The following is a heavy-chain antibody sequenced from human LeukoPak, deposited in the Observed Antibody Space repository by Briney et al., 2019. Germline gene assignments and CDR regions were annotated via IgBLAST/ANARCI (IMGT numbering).Heavy chain of an antibody. D-gene: IGHD3-10*01. J-gene: IGHJ4*02. V-gene: IGHV4-61*02. Sequence: ASETLSLTCTVSGGSISSGSYYWSWIRQPAGKGLEWIGRIYTSGSTNYNPSLKSRVTISVDTSKNQFSLKLSSVTAADTAVYHCAREGRYGSGEFDYWGQGTLVTVSS. CDR3: AREGRYGSGEFDY. CDR1: GGSISSGSYY. CDR2: IYTSGST.